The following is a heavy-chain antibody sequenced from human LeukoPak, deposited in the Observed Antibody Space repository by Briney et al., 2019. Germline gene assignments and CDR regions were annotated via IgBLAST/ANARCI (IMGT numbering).Heavy chain of an antibody. V-gene: IGHV3-21*01. CDR1: GFTFSSYS. J-gene: IGHJ4*02. CDR2: ISSSSSYI. D-gene: IGHD3-3*01. Sequence: GGSLRLSCAASGFTFSSYSMNWVRQAPGKGLEWVSSISSSSSYIYYADSVKGRFTISRDNAKNSLYLQMNSLRAEDTAVYYCTRGDFGVVINYYFDYWGQGTLVTVSS. CDR3: TRGDFGVVINYYFDY.